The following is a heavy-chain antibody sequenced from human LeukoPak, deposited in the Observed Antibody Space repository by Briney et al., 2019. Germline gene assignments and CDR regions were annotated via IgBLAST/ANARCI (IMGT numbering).Heavy chain of an antibody. CDR2: MNPNSGNT. CDR1: VYTFTSDD. Sequence: GASVKVSCKASVYTFTSDDINWVRQATGQGLEWMGWMNPNSGNTGYAQKFQGRVTITRNTSISTAYMELSSLRSEDAAVYYCARGCLSYVWGSYRYFDYWGQGTLVTVSS. V-gene: IGHV1-8*03. J-gene: IGHJ4*02. CDR3: ARGCLSYVWGSYRYFDY. D-gene: IGHD3-16*02.